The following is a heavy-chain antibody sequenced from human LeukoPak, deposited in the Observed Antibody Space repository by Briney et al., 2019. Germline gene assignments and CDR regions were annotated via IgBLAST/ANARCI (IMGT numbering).Heavy chain of an antibody. CDR3: PRGITLVKLTIDEYFQH. V-gene: IGHV1-69*04. J-gene: IGHJ1*01. Sequence: ASVKVSCKASGGTFSSYAISWVRQAPGQGLEWMGRIIPILGIANYAQKFQGRVTITADKSTSTAYMELSSLRSEDTALYYCPRGITLVKLTIDEYFQHWGQGNLVTVSS. CDR1: GGTFSSYA. CDR2: IIPILGIA. D-gene: IGHD3-10*01.